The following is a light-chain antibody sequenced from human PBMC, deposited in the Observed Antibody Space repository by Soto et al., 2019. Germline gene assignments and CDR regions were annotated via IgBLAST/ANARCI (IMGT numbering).Light chain of an antibody. V-gene: IGLV2-14*01. CDR3: TSYTSSSSWV. CDR1: SSDVGGYNY. Sequence: QSALTQPASVSGSPGQSITISCTGISSDVGGYNYVSWYQQHPGKAPKLMIYEVSKRPSGVSDRFSGCKSGNTASLTISGLQAEDEADYYCTSYTSSSSWVFGGGTKLTVL. CDR2: EVS. J-gene: IGLJ3*02.